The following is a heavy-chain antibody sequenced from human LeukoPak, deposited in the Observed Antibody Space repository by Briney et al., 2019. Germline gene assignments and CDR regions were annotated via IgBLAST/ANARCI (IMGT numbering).Heavy chain of an antibody. V-gene: IGHV3-23*01. CDR1: GFTFSSYA. Sequence: PGGSLRLSCAASGFTFSSYAMSWVRHAPGKGLEWVSAISGSGGSTYYADSVKGRFTISRDNSKNTLYLQMNSLRAEDTAVYYCAKGYSWLQSPTDYWGQGTLVTVSS. CDR2: ISGSGGST. D-gene: IGHD5-24*01. CDR3: AKGYSWLQSPTDY. J-gene: IGHJ4*02.